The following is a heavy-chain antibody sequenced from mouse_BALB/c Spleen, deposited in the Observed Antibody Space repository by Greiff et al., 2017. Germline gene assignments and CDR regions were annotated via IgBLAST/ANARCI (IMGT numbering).Heavy chain of an antibody. Sequence: DVMLVESGGGLVKPGGSLKLSCAASGFTFSSYAMSWVRQSPEKRLEWVAEISSGGSYTYYPDTVTGRFTISRDNAKNTLYLEMSSLRSEDTAMYYCARVSHYGGYFDVWGPGTTVTVSS. J-gene: IGHJ1*01. CDR3: ARVSHYGGYFDV. CDR1: GFTFSSYA. CDR2: ISSGGSYT. D-gene: IGHD1-2*01. V-gene: IGHV5-9-4*01.